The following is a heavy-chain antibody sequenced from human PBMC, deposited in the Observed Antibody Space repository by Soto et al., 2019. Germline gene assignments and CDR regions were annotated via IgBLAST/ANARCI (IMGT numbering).Heavy chain of an antibody. J-gene: IGHJ4*02. V-gene: IGHV1-46*01. D-gene: IGHD6-19*01. Sequence: QVQLVQSGAEVKKPGASVKVSCKASGYTFTSYYMHWVRQAPGQGLEWMGIINPSGGSTSYAQKFQGRGTMTSDTSTSTVYMELRSLRSEGRAVYYCARGSFSGYSSGWYFYWGQGTLVTVSS. CDR2: INPSGGST. CDR3: ARGSFSGYSSGWYFY. CDR1: GYTFTSYY.